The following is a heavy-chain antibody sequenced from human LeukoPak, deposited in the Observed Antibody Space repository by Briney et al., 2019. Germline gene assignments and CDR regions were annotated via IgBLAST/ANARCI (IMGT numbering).Heavy chain of an antibody. Sequence: GASVKVSCKASGGTFSSYAISWVRQAPGQGLEWMGGIIPILGTANYAQKFQGRVTITADESTSTAYMELSSLRSEDTAVYYCARGSTMGYYFDYWGQGTLVTVSS. J-gene: IGHJ4*02. D-gene: IGHD4/OR15-4a*01. CDR3: ARGSTMGYYFDY. V-gene: IGHV1-69*13. CDR1: GGTFSSYA. CDR2: IIPILGTA.